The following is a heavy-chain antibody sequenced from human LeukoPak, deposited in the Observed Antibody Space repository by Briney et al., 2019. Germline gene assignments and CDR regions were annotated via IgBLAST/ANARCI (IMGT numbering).Heavy chain of an antibody. Sequence: SETLSLTCTVSGGSISSYYWSWIRQPARKGLEWIGRIYTSGSTNYNPSLKSRVTMSVDTSKNQFSLKLSSVTAADTAVYYCAREGGTFTVTAFDYWGQGTLVTVSS. CDR1: GGSISSYY. V-gene: IGHV4-4*07. D-gene: IGHD4-11*01. CDR3: AREGGTFTVTAFDY. J-gene: IGHJ4*02. CDR2: IYTSGST.